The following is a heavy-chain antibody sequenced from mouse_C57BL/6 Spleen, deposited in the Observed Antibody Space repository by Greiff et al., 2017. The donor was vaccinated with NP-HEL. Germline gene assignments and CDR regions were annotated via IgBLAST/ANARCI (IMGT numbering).Heavy chain of an antibody. CDR1: GFTFSSYG. D-gene: IGHD1-1*01. V-gene: IGHV5-6*01. CDR2: ISSGGSYT. J-gene: IGHJ4*01. Sequence: EVKLVESGGDLVKPGGSLKLSCAASGFTFSSYGMSWVRQTPDKRLEWVATISSGGSYTYYPDSVKGRFAISRDNAKNTLYLQMSSLKSEDTAMYYCARLRLLPAMDYWGQGTSVTVSS. CDR3: ARLRLLPAMDY.